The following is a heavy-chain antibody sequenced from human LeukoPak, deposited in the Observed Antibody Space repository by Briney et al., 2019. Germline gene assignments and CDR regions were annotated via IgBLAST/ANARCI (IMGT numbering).Heavy chain of an antibody. D-gene: IGHD4-17*01. V-gene: IGHV4-4*07. CDR1: GGSISSYY. CDR2: IYTSGST. CDR3: ARDLDYGDYGSAFDY. J-gene: IGHJ4*02. Sequence: SETLSLTCTVSGGSISSYYWSWIRQPAGKGLEWIGRIYTSGSTNYNPSLKSRVTMSVDTSKNQFSLKLSSATAADTAVYYCARDLDYGDYGSAFDYWGQGTLVTVSS.